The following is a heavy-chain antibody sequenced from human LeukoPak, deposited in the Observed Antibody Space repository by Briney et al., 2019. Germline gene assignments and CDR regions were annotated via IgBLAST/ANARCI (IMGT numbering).Heavy chain of an antibody. CDR2: INHSGST. D-gene: IGHD6-19*01. CDR3: ASSSVAGPIDY. V-gene: IGHV4-34*01. J-gene: IGHJ4*02. Sequence: PSETLSLTCAVYGGSFSGYYWSWIRQPPGKGLEWIGEINHSGSTNYNPSLKSRVTISVDTSKNQFSLKLSSVTAADTAVHYCASSSVAGPIDYWGQGTLVTVSS. CDR1: GGSFSGYY.